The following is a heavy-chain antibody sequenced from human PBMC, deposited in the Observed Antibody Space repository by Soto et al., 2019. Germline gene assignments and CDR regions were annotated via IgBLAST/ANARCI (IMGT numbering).Heavy chain of an antibody. Sequence: GASVKVSCKASGYTFPSYGISWVRQAPGQGLEWMGWASTKDDETNYAQKLQGRVTMTTDTSTSTAFMELRSLRSDDTAIYFCARDWYSGTSAISDYWGQGTLVTVSS. J-gene: IGHJ4*02. CDR1: GYTFPSYG. V-gene: IGHV1-18*01. CDR3: ARDWYSGTSAISDY. D-gene: IGHD6-13*01. CDR2: ASTKDDET.